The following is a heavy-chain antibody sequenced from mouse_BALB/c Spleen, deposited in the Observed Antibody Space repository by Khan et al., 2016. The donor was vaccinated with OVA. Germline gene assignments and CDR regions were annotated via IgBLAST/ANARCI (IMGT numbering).Heavy chain of an antibody. V-gene: IGHV1-77*01. J-gene: IGHJ3*01. CDR2: IYPGSGST. CDR1: GYTFTDYV. D-gene: IGHD1-1*01. CDR3: ARGGYSVCAY. Sequence: QVQLKQSGPELVKPGASVKMSCKASGYTFTDYVINWVKQRTGQGLEWIGDIYPGSGSTYYNEKFKGKAKLTADKSSNTAYLQLSCLSFVDSAVYFCARGGYSVCAYWGQGTLVTVAA.